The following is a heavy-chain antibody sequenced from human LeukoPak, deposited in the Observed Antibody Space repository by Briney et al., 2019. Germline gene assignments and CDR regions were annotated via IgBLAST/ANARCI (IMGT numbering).Heavy chain of an antibody. D-gene: IGHD4-17*01. CDR1: GGSFSGSY. CDR2: MYNSGST. V-gene: IGHV4-59*01. J-gene: IGHJ4*02. CDR3: ARGIESYGDYGY. Sequence: SETLSLTCTVSGGSFSGSYWSWIRKPPGKGLEWIAYMYNSGSTNYNPSLKSRVTISIDTSKNQFSLKLSSLTAADTAIYYCARGIESYGDYGYWGQGILVTVSS.